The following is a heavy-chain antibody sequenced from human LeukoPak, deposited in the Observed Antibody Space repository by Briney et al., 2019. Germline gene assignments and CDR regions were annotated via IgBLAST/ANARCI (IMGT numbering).Heavy chain of an antibody. Sequence: PGGSLRLSRAASGFTFSSYSMNWVRQAPGKGLEWVSYISSSSSTIYYADSVKGRFTISRDNAKNSLYLQMNSLRAEDTAVYYCARDYYGMDVWGQGTTVTVSS. CDR1: GFTFSSYS. V-gene: IGHV3-48*01. J-gene: IGHJ6*02. CDR2: ISSSSSTI. CDR3: ARDYYGMDV.